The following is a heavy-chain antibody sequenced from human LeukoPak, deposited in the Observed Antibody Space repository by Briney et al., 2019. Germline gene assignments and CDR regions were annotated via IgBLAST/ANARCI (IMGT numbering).Heavy chain of an antibody. J-gene: IGHJ4*02. CDR2: MTGPADTT. CDR1: GLNFNNFA. V-gene: IGHV3-23*01. CDR3: AKGAEIDH. Sequence: GGSLRLSCAASGLNFNNFAMSWVRQAPGKGLEWLSAMTGPADTTYYAESVKGRFTISRDYSKSMVFLQMNSLRVEDTAIYYCAKGAEIDHWGQGTLVTVSS.